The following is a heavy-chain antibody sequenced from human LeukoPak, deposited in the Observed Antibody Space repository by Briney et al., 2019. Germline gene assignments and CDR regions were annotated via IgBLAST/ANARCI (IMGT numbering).Heavy chain of an antibody. CDR3: ARDPGSSGYFDYFDY. J-gene: IGHJ4*02. D-gene: IGHD3-22*01. Sequence: GASVKVSCKASGYTFTSYYMHWVRQAPGQELEWMGIINPSGGSTSYAQKFQGRVTMTRDTSTSTVYMELSSLRSEDTAVYYCARDPGSSGYFDYFDYWGQGTLVTVSS. V-gene: IGHV1-46*01. CDR2: INPSGGST. CDR1: GYTFTSYY.